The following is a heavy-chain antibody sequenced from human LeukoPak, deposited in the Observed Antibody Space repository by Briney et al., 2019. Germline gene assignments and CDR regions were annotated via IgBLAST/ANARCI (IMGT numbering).Heavy chain of an antibody. J-gene: IGHJ3*02. D-gene: IGHD2-8*02. CDR3: ARDDGPVVSYAHDAFDI. CDR1: GYTFTSYA. V-gene: IGHV7-4-1*02. Sequence: ASVKVSCKASGYTFTSYAMNWVRQAPGQGLEWMGWINTNTGNPTYAQGFTGRFVFSLDTSVSTAYLQISSLKAEDTAVYYCARDDGPVVSYAHDAFDIWGQGTMVTVSS. CDR2: INTNTGNP.